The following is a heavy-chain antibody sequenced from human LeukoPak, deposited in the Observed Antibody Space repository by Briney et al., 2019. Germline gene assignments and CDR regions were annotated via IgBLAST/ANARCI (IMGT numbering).Heavy chain of an antibody. J-gene: IGHJ4*02. CDR2: MYHSGST. CDR1: NYSISTDYY. Sequence: SETLSLTCTVSNYSISTDYYWGWIRQPPGKGLEWIGTMYHSGSTYYNPSLKSRVTISVDTSKNQFSLKLSSVTAADTAVYYCAREEEYYDYVWGSYRCFFDYWGQGTLVTVSS. D-gene: IGHD3-16*01. CDR3: AREEEYYDYVWGSYRCFFDY. V-gene: IGHV4-38-2*02.